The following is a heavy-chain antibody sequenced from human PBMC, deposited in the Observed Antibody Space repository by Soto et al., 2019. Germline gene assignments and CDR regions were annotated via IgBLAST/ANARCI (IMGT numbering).Heavy chain of an antibody. D-gene: IGHD2-2*02. V-gene: IGHV3-21*01. Sequence: PVGSLRLSCAASGFTFSSYSMNWVRQAPGKGLEWVSSISSSSSYIYYADSVKGRFTISRDNAKNSLYLQMNSLRAEDTSVYYWARDPGSYTLNDAFDIWGQGTMVTVSS. CDR1: GFTFSSYS. CDR3: ARDPGSYTLNDAFDI. J-gene: IGHJ3*02. CDR2: ISSSSSYI.